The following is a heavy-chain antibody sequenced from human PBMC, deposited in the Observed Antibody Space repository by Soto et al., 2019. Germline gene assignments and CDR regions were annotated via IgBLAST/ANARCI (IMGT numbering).Heavy chain of an antibody. D-gene: IGHD3-10*01. CDR3: AGVGVRGIPIPYYYYYGMDV. J-gene: IGHJ6*02. CDR1: AYSFTSYW. Sequence: PGEFLKISCKGSAYSFTSYWIGWVRHIPGKGLEWMGIIYPGDSDTRYSPSFQGQVTISADKSISTDYLQWSSLKASDNAMYYCAGVGVRGIPIPYYYYYGMDVWGQGTTVTVSS. CDR2: IYPGDSDT. V-gene: IGHV5-51*01.